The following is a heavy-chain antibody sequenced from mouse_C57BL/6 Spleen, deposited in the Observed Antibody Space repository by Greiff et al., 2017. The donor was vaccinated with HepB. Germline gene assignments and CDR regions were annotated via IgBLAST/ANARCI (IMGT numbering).Heavy chain of an antibody. D-gene: IGHD2-2*01. Sequence: EVQLQQSGPELVKPGASVKISCKASGYSFTGYYMNWVKQSPEKSLEWIGEINPSTGGTTYNQKFKAKATLTVDKSSSTAYMQLKSLTSEDSAVYYWASAGYPSGFAYWGQGTLVTVSA. CDR1: GYSFTGYY. V-gene: IGHV1-42*01. CDR2: INPSTGGT. CDR3: ASAGYPSGFAY. J-gene: IGHJ3*01.